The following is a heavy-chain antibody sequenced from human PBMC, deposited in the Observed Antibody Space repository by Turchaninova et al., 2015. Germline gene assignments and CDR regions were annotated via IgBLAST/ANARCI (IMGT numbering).Heavy chain of an antibody. CDR2: ITNNGGVT. Sequence: EVQLVESGGGLVQPGGSLRVSCSASGCTFNSYAMNWVRQAPGKGPEYVSAITNNGGVTYDAEYVRGRFTISRDNSKNTLYLQMSSLRSEDTAVYYCVKVSSSRSYDYWGQGTLVTVSS. J-gene: IGHJ4*02. CDR1: GCTFNSYA. D-gene: IGHD6-13*01. V-gene: IGHV3-64D*06. CDR3: VKVSSSRSYDY.